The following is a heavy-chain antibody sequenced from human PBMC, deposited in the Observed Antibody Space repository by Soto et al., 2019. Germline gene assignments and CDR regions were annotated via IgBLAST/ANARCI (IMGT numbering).Heavy chain of an antibody. CDR3: ANVVVTAILYTY. Sequence: GGSLRLSCAASGFTFSSYAMSWVRQAPGKGLEWVSAISGSGDSTYYADSVKGRFTISRDNSKNTLYLQMNSLRAEGTAVYYCANVVVTAILYTYWGQGTLVTVSS. CDR2: ISGSGDST. J-gene: IGHJ4*02. V-gene: IGHV3-23*01. D-gene: IGHD2-21*02. CDR1: GFTFSSYA.